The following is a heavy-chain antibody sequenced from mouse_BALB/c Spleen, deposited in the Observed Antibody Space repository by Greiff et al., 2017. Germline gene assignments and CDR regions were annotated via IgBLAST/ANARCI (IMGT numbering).Heavy chain of an antibody. CDR1: GYTFTSYW. D-gene: IGHD2-2*01. V-gene: IGHV1-69*02. J-gene: IGHJ2*01. Sequence: QVQLQQPGAELVRPGASVKLSCKASGYTFTSYWINWVKQRPGQGLEWIGNIYPSDSYTNYNQKFKDKATLTVDKSSSTAYMQLSSPTSEDSAVYYCTRNGYDGLYFDYWGQGTTLTVSS. CDR3: TRNGYDGLYFDY. CDR2: IYPSDSYT.